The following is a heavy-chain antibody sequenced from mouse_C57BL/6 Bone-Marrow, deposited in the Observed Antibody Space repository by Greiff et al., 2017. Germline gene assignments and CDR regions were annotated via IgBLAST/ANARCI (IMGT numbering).Heavy chain of an antibody. CDR2: INYDGSST. Sequence: EVKVVESEGGLVQPGSSMKLSCTASGFTFSDYYMAWVRQVPEKGLEWVANINYDGSSTYYLDSLKSRFIISRDNAKNILYLQMSSLKSEDTATYYCARDYYGRAMDYWGQGTSVTVSS. CDR3: ARDYYGRAMDY. V-gene: IGHV5-16*01. D-gene: IGHD1-2*01. CDR1: GFTFSDYY. J-gene: IGHJ4*01.